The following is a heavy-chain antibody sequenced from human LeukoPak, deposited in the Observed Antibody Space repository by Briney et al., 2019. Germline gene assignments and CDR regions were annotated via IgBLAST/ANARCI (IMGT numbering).Heavy chain of an antibody. V-gene: IGHV4-34*01. J-gene: IGHJ5*02. CDR2: INHSGST. CDR1: GGSFSGYY. CDR3: ARGSGWGCSGGSCYSGWFDP. D-gene: IGHD2-15*01. Sequence: SETLSLTCAVYGGSFSGYYWSRIRQPPGKGLEWIGEINHSGSTNYNPSLKSRVTISVDTSKNQFSLKLSSVTAADTAVYYCARGSGWGCSGGSCYSGWFDPWGQGTLVTVSS.